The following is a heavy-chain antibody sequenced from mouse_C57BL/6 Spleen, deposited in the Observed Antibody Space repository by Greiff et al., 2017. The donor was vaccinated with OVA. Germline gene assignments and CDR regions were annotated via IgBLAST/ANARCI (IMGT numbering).Heavy chain of an antibody. CDR2: INPSTGGT. J-gene: IGHJ3*01. V-gene: IGHV1-42*01. Sequence: EVQLQESGPELVKPGASVKISCKASGYSFTGYYMNWVKQSPEKSLEWIGEINPSTGGTTYNQKFKAKATLTVDKSSSTAYMQLKSLTSEDSAVYYCARENLSPYWGQGTLVTVSA. CDR3: ARENLSPY. CDR1: GYSFTGYY.